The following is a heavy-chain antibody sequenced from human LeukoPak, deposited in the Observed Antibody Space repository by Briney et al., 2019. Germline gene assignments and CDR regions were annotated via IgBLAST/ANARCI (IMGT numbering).Heavy chain of an antibody. J-gene: IGHJ4*02. CDR2: IYWNDDK. Sequence: SGPTLVNPTQTLTPTCTFSGFSLSTSGVGVGWIRQPPGKALEWLALIYWNDDKRYSPSLKSRLTITKDTSKNQVVLTMTNMDPVDTATYYCAHKSVTTNELDYWGQGTLVTVSS. V-gene: IGHV2-5*01. CDR1: GFSLSTSGVG. CDR3: AHKSVTTNELDY. D-gene: IGHD4-17*01.